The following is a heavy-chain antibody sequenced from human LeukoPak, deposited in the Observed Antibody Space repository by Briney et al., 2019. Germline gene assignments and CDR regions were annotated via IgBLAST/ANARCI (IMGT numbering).Heavy chain of an antibody. CDR2: ISGSGGST. J-gene: IGHJ6*02. D-gene: IGHD6-6*01. V-gene: IGHV3-23*01. CDR1: GFTFSSYA. CDR3: AKLTVAAPRYYYYGMDV. Sequence: GGSLRLSCAASGFTFSSYAMRWVRQAPGKGLEWVSAISGSGGSTYYADSVKGRLTISRDNSKNTLYLQMNSLRAEDTAVYYCAKLTVAAPRYYYYGMDVWGQGTTVTVSS.